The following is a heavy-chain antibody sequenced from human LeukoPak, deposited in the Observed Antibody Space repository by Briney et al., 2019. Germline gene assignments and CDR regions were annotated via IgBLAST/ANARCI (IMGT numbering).Heavy chain of an antibody. CDR2: ISAYNGNT. D-gene: IGHD2-15*01. V-gene: IGHV1-18*01. CDR1: GYTFTSYG. J-gene: IGHJ1*01. CDR3: ARVHCSGGSCYPSRYFQH. Sequence: GASVKVSCKASGYTFTSYGISWVRQAPGQGLEWMGRISAYNGNTNYAQKLQGRVTMTTDTSTSTAYMELRSLRSDDTAVYYCARVHCSGGSCYPSRYFQHWGQGTLVTVSS.